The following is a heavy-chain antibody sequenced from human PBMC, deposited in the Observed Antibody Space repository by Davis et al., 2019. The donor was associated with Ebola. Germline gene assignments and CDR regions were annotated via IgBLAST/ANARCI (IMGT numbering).Heavy chain of an antibody. J-gene: IGHJ6*02. CDR2: VYPGDSDI. D-gene: IGHD3-10*01. CDR3: ARQYVTSLYTSGSHTYYYFAMDV. Sequence: PGGSLRLSCQGSGYMFAKYWIGWVRQVSGKGLEWMGIVYPGDSDITYSPSFQGQVTISVDKSISTAYLHWSSLQASDSAMYYCARQYVTSLYTSGSHTYYYFAMDVWGQGTTVTVSS. V-gene: IGHV5-51*01. CDR1: GYMFAKYW.